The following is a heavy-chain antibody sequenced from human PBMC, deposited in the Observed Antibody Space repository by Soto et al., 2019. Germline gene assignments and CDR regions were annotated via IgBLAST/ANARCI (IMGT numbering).Heavy chain of an antibody. V-gene: IGHV1-18*01. CDR1: GYTFTSYG. J-gene: IGHJ3*02. CDR2: ISAYNGNT. D-gene: IGHD6-19*01. CDR3: ASGMQWLVGPGDAFDI. Sequence: MASGYTFTSYGISWVRQAPGQGLEWMGWISAYNGNTNYAQKLQGRVTMTTDTSTSTAYMELRSLRSDDTAVYYCASGMQWLVGPGDAFDIWGQGTMVTVSS.